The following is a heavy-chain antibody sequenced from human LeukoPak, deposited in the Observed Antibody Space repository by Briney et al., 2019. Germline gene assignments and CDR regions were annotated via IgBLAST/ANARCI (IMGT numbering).Heavy chain of an antibody. CDR3: ARERLQQGEDY. Sequence: ASVKVSCKASGYTFTDYFMHWVRQAPGQGLEWLGRINPDSGGTNSAQKFQGRLTMTRDTSLSTAYMDLSSLTSDDTAVYYCARERLQQGEDYWGQGPWSPSPQ. CDR2: INPDSGGT. J-gene: IGHJ4*02. V-gene: IGHV1-2*06. CDR1: GYTFTDYF. D-gene: IGHD3-16*01.